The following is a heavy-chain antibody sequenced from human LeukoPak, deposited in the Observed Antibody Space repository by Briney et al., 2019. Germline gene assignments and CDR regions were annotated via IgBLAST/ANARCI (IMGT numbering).Heavy chain of an antibody. Sequence: GASVKVSCKASGYTFTGYYIHWVRQAPGQGLEWMGWINPNSGGTNYAQKFQGRVTVTRDTSISTASVELSSLRLDDTALYYCARPVGGGKGYYGLDVWAKGPRSPSP. D-gene: IGHD3-16*01. CDR3: ARPVGGGKGYYGLDV. CDR2: INPNSGGT. J-gene: IGHJ6*02. CDR1: GYTFTGYY. V-gene: IGHV1-2*02.